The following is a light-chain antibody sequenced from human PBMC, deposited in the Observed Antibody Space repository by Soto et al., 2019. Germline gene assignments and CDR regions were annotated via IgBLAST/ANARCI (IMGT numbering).Light chain of an antibody. V-gene: IGLV2-11*01. CDR3: CSNAGSYEV. CDR1: SSDVGGYNY. CDR2: DVS. J-gene: IGLJ2*01. Sequence: QSVLTQPRSVSGSPGQSVTISCTGTSSDVGGYNYVSWYQHHPGKAPKGMIYDVSERPSGVPDRFSGSKSGNTASLTISGLQAEDEADYYCCSNAGSYEVFGGGTKLTVL.